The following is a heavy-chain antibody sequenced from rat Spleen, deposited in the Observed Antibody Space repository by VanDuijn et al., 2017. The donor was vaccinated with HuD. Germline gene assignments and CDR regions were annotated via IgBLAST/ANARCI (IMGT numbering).Heavy chain of an antibody. CDR1: GFTFSDYY. J-gene: IGHJ1*01. Sequence: EVQLVESDGGLVQPGRSLKLSCAASGFTFSDYYMAWVRQAPTKGLEWVATISYDGVSTYYRDSVKGRFTISRDNAKSTLYLQMDSLRSEDTATYYCARATTEDWYFDFWGPGTMVTVSS. CDR2: ISYDGVST. V-gene: IGHV5-29*01. D-gene: IGHD1-11*01. CDR3: ARATTEDWYFDF.